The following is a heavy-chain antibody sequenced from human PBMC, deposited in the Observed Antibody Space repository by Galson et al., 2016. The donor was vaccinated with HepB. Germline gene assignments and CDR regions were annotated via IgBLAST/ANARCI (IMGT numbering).Heavy chain of an antibody. D-gene: IGHD2-15*01. CDR1: GYTLTAYH. J-gene: IGHJ3*02. CDR3: ARDQASLPPYSGAFDI. V-gene: IGHV1-2*02. Sequence: SVKVSCKASGYTLTAYHMHWVRQAPGQWLEWMGWINPNSATNYARKFQGRVTMTRDTSISTLYMELSSLKSDDTAVYYCARDQASLPPYSGAFDIWGQGTMVTVSP. CDR2: INPNSAT.